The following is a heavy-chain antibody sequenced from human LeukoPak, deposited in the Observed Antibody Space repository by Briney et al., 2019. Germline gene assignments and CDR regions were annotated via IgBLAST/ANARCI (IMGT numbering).Heavy chain of an antibody. V-gene: IGHV3-23*01. Sequence: GGSLRLSCAASGFTFSSYAMSWVRQAPGEGLEWVSAITNNGGSTYYADSVKGRFTISRDNSKNTLYLQMNSLRAEDTAVYYCAKGSSGSWPYYCDHWGQGTLVTVSS. CDR2: ITNNGGST. D-gene: IGHD6-13*01. CDR3: AKGSSGSWPYYCDH. J-gene: IGHJ4*02. CDR1: GFTFSSYA.